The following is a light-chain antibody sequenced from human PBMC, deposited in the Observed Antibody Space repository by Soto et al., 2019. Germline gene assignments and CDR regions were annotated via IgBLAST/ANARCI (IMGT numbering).Light chain of an antibody. Sequence: DIQMTQSPSSLSASVGDIVTITCQASQDISNYLHWYQQKPGKAPKLLIYDASNLETGVPSRVRGSGAGTDFTFNISSLEPEDIATYYCQQYDTLPPRYTFCHGTKLEIK. CDR2: DAS. CDR3: QQYDTLPPRYT. CDR1: QDISNY. J-gene: IGKJ2*01. V-gene: IGKV1-33*01.